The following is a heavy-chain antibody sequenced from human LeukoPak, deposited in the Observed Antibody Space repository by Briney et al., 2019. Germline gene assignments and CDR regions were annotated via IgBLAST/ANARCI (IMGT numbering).Heavy chain of an antibody. CDR1: GYTFTGYY. V-gene: IGHV1-2*02. CDR3: ARGVAGVYFYYYMDA. Sequence: ASVKVSCKASGYTFTGYYMHWVRQAPGQGLEWMGWISPNNGGTNYAQKFQGRVTMTRDTSISTAYMELSRLRSDDTAVYYCARGVAGVYFYYYMDAWGKGTTVTVSS. J-gene: IGHJ6*03. CDR2: ISPNNGGT. D-gene: IGHD1-14*01.